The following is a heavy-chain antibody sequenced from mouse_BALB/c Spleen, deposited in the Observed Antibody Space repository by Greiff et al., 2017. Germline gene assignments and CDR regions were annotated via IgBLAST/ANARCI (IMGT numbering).Heavy chain of an antibody. V-gene: IGHV1S56*01. CDR3: ARPIYYYGSSYWWYFDV. Sequence: QVQLKQSGPELVKPGASVKMSCKASGYTFTSYYIHWVKQRPGQGLEWIGWIYPGDGSTKYNEKFKGKTTLTADKSSSTAYMLLSSLTSEDSAIYFCARPIYYYGSSYWWYFDVWGAGTTVTVSS. J-gene: IGHJ1*01. CDR1: GYTFTSYY. D-gene: IGHD1-1*01. CDR2: IYPGDGST.